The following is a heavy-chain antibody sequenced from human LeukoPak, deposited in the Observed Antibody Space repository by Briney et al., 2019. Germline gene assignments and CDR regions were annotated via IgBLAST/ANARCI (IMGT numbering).Heavy chain of an antibody. D-gene: IGHD1-26*01. CDR2: IYPCDSGP. J-gene: IGHJ3*01. Sequence: GETLKISCTVSGYSFTSYCIGWVRQMPAQGMEWMGIIYPCDSGPTYNPPFQSHVTISVDKSINTAYLQWSSLQASDTAMYYCGMSGDRVPLQDDVFDVWGQGTMVTVST. CDR1: GYSFTSYC. CDR3: GMSGDRVPLQDDVFDV. V-gene: IGHV5-51*01.